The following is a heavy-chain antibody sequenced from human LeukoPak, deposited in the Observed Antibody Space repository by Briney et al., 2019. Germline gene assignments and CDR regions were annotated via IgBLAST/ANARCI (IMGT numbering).Heavy chain of an antibody. CDR1: GFTFSSYA. CDR3: AKDGTFSGYYGDY. CDR2: ISGSGGST. Sequence: GGSLRLSCAASGFTFSSYAMSWVRQAPGKGLEWVSAISGSGGSTYYADSVKGRFTISRDNSKNTLCLQMNSLRAEDTAVYYCAKDGTFSGYYGDYWGQGTLVTVSS. J-gene: IGHJ4*02. D-gene: IGHD3-22*01. V-gene: IGHV3-23*01.